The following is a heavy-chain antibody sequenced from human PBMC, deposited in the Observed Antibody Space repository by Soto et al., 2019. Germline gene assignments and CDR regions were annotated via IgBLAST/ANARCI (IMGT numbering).Heavy chain of an antibody. J-gene: IGHJ6*02. Sequence: QVQLVQSGAEVKKPGASVKVSCKASGYTFTSYGISWVRQAPGQGLEWMGWISAYNGNTNYAQKLQGRVTLTTDTSTSAAYMELRSLRSDATAVYYSALTPYNWNYPGAGYYYYGMDVWGQGTTVTVSS. D-gene: IGHD1-7*01. CDR1: GYTFTSYG. V-gene: IGHV1-18*01. CDR2: ISAYNGNT. CDR3: ALTPYNWNYPGAGYYYYGMDV.